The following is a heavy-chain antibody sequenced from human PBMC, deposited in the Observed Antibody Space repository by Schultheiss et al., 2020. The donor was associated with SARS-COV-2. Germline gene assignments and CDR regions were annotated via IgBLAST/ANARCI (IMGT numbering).Heavy chain of an antibody. CDR2: ISGSGGST. J-gene: IGHJ4*02. D-gene: IGHD2-21*01. V-gene: IGHV3-21*01. CDR3: ARDSRSGYCYDY. CDR1: GFTFSNAW. Sequence: GESLKISCAASGFTFSNAWMSWVRQAPGKGLEWVSAISGSGGSTYYADSVKGRFTISRDNAKNSLYLQMNSLRAEDTAVYYCARDSRSGYCYDYWGQGTLVTVSS.